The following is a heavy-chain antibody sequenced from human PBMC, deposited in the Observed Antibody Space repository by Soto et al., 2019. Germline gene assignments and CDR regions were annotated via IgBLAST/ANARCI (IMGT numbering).Heavy chain of an antibody. V-gene: IGHV4-4*02. CDR1: GGSIISSNW. J-gene: IGHJ3*02. D-gene: IGHD4-17*01. Sequence: QVQLQESGPGLVKPSGTLSLTCAVSGGSIISSNWWSWVRQPPGKGLEWIGEVFHSGTNNNSPSPQGRVTNSGDNSQNPVFLNLFSVAAGDPGVFYRGGVGAGATTVTTGAAFDIWGQGTMVTVSS. CDR2: VFHSGTN. CDR3: GGVGAGATTVTTGAAFDI.